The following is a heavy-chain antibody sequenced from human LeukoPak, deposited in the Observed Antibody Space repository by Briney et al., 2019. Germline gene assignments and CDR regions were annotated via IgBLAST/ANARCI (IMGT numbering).Heavy chain of an antibody. CDR3: ARGAPPQN. CDR2: VYYTGAS. CDR1: GGSISSSSYY. V-gene: IGHV4-39*07. J-gene: IGHJ4*02. Sequence: SGTLSLTCTVSGGSISSSSYYWGWIRQPPGKGLEWIGSVYYTGASYYNPSLKSRVTISIDTSKKHFSLKLTSVTAADTAVYYCARGAPPQNWGQGTLVTVSS.